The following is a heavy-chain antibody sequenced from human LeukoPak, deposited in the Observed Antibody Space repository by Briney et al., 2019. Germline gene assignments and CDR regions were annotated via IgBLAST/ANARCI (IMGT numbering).Heavy chain of an antibody. J-gene: IGHJ4*02. CDR2: INPNSGGT. V-gene: IGHV1-2*06. CDR1: GHTFTGYF. CDR3: ARDLGAVAGYDY. D-gene: IGHD6-19*01. Sequence: GASVKVSCKASGHTFTGYFMHWVRQAPGQGLEWMGRINPNSGGTNYAQKFQGRVTMTRDTSISTAYMELSRLRSDDTAVYYCARDLGAVAGYDYWGQGTLVTVSS.